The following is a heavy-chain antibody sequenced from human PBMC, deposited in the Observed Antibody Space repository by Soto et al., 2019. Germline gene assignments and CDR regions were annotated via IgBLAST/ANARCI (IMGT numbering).Heavy chain of an antibody. CDR2: TYYRSKWYN. J-gene: IGHJ4*02. V-gene: IGHV6-1*01. CDR3: ARSIWFGELYSRAPDY. CDR1: GDSVSSNSAA. Sequence: SQTLSLTCAISGDSVSSNSAAWNWVRQSPSRGLEWLGRTYYRSKWYNDYAVSVKSRITINPDTSKNQFSLQLNSVTPEDTAVYYCARSIWFGELYSRAPDYWGQGTLVTVS. D-gene: IGHD3-10*01.